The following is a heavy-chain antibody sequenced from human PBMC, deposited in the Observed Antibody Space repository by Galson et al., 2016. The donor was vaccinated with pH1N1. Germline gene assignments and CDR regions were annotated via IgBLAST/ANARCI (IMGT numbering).Heavy chain of an antibody. J-gene: IGHJ4*02. CDR1: GYTFSTYN. V-gene: IGHV1-46*03. D-gene: IGHD5-12*01. Sequence: SVKVSCKESGYTFSTYNIHWVRQAPGQGLEWMGIINPSGDTTNYAQKFQGRVTMTRDTSANTVYMELSSLRSEDTAVYYCARDFYSGNAGGRLDYWRQGNMVTVAS. CDR2: INPSGDTT. CDR3: ARDFYSGNAGGRLDY.